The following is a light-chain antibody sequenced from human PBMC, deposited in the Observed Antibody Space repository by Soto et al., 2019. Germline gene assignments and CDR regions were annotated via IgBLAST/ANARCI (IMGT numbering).Light chain of an antibody. J-gene: IGKJ1*01. CDR2: DAS. V-gene: IGKV1-39*01. CDR1: QSINNY. CDR3: QQGFSAPPWT. Sequence: DIQMPQSPSSLSASVGDRVTITCRSSQSINNYLNWYQQRPGKAPKVIMYDASTLQSGVPTRFSGSGSGTDFTLTISRLQPEDFATYYCQQGFSAPPWTFGQGTKVEI.